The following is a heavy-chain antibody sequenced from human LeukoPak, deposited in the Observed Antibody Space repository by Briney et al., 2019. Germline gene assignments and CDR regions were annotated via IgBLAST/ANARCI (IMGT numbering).Heavy chain of an antibody. CDR1: GGTFSSYA. D-gene: IGHD3-22*01. J-gene: IGHJ3*02. V-gene: IGHV1-69*04. CDR2: IIPILGIA. Sequence: ASVKVSCKASGGTFSSYAISWVRQAPGQGLEWMGRIIPILGIANYAQKFQGRVTITADKSTSTAYMELSSLRSEDTAVYYCARPVYDSSGYDAFDIWGQGTMVTVSS. CDR3: ARPVYDSSGYDAFDI.